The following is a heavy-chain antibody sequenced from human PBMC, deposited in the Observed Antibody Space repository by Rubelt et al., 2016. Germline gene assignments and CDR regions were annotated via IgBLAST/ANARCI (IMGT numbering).Heavy chain of an antibody. J-gene: IGHJ6*04. V-gene: IGHV4-39*01. CDR3: ADLPGV. CDR1: GGPISSINYY. CDR2: IYHTGNT. Sequence: QLQIQESGPGLVKPSETLSLTCTVSGGPISSINYYWGWIRQPPGKGLEWIGSIYHTGNTYYNPSLKSRITISVDTSKNQFSLKVSSVTASDTVVYYCADLPGVWGKGTTVTVSS.